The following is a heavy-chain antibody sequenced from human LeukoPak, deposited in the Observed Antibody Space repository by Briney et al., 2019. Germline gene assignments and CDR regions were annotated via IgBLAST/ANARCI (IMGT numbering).Heavy chain of an antibody. CDR2: ITYSGSI. V-gene: IGHV4-34*01. Sequence: SETLSLTCAVSGGSFSGKYWTWIRQPPGKGLEWIGEITYSGSIYYNPSLKSRVTISVDTSKNQFSLKLNSVTAADTAVYYCARYLMTWGQGTLVTVSS. D-gene: IGHD2/OR15-2a*01. J-gene: IGHJ4*02. CDR3: ARYLMT. CDR1: GGSFSGKY.